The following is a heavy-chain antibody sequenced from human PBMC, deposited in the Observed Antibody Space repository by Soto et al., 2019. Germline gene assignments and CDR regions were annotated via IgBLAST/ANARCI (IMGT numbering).Heavy chain of an antibody. CDR3: AKGVGNYWAFDY. V-gene: IGHV3-30*18. J-gene: IGHJ4*02. D-gene: IGHD1-26*01. CDR1: GFSFSTYG. CDR2: ISNDGSNK. Sequence: GGSLRLSCAASGFSFSTYGMHWVRQAPGKGLEWVAFISNDGSNKYYADSVKGRFTISRDNSKNTLYLQMNSLRAEDTAVYYCAKGVGNYWAFDYSGQGTLVTVSS.